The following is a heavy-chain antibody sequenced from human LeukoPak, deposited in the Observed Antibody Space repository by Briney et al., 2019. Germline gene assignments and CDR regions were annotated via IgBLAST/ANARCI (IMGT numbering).Heavy chain of an antibody. CDR3: VRSGYYNPFNYYYGMDV. CDR1: GGSISSYY. J-gene: IGHJ6*02. CDR2: IYYSGST. D-gene: IGHD3-3*01. V-gene: IGHV4-59*01. Sequence: SETLSLTCTVSGGSISSYYWSWIRQPPGKGLEWIGYIYYSGSTNYNPSLKSRVTISVDTSKNQFSLKLGSVTAADTAVYYCVRSGYYNPFNYYYGMDVWGQGTTVTVSS.